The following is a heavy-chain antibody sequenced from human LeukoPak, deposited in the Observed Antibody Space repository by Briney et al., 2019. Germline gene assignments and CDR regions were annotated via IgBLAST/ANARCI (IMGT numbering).Heavy chain of an antibody. CDR2: INPNSGGT. CDR3: ARQTSWLGLTNDY. D-gene: IGHD5-24*01. Sequence: ASVKVSCKASGYTFTRSYMHWVRQAPGQGLEWMGWINPNSGGTNYAQKFQGRVTMTRDTSISTAYMELSRLRSDDTSVYYCARQTSWLGLTNDYWGQGTLATVSS. J-gene: IGHJ4*02. V-gene: IGHV1-2*02. CDR1: GYTFTRSY.